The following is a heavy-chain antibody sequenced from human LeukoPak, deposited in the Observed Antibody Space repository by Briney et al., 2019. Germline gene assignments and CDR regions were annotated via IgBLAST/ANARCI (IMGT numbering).Heavy chain of an antibody. Sequence: GESLKISCKGSGYSFTSYWIGWVRQMPGKGLEWMGIIYPGDSDTRYSPSFQGQVTISADKSISTAYLQWSSLKASDTAMYYCALMSAGGGYYYDSSGYFPSWGQGTLVTVSS. CDR3: ALMSAGGGYYYDSSGYFPS. CDR2: IYPGDSDT. V-gene: IGHV5-51*01. D-gene: IGHD3-22*01. J-gene: IGHJ4*02. CDR1: GYSFTSYW.